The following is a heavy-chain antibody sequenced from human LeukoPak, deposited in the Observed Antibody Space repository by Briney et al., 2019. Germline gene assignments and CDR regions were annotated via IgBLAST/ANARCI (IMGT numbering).Heavy chain of an antibody. CDR3: ARVAGFSSGYYSFDY. CDR2: IYHSGST. J-gene: IGHJ4*02. D-gene: IGHD3-22*01. CDR1: GGSISSSNW. V-gene: IGHV4-4*02. Sequence: SETLSLTCAVSGGSISSSNWWSWVRQPPGKGLEWIGEIYHSGSTNYNPSLKSRVTISVDKSKNQFSLKLSSVTAADTAVYYCARVAGFSSGYYSFDYWGQGTLVTVSS.